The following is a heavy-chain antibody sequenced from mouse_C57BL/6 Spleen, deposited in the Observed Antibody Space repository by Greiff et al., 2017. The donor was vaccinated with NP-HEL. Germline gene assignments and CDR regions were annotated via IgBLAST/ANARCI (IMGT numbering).Heavy chain of an antibody. V-gene: IGHV1-19*01. CDR2: INPYNGGT. Sequence: VQLQQSGPVLVKPGASVKMSCKASGYTFTDYYMNWVKQSHGKSLEWIGVINPYNGGTSYNQKFKGKATLTVDKSSSTAYMELNSLTSEDSAVYYCARSDTVVGDYWGQGTTLTVSS. J-gene: IGHJ2*01. CDR1: GYTFTDYY. CDR3: ARSDTVVGDY. D-gene: IGHD1-1*01.